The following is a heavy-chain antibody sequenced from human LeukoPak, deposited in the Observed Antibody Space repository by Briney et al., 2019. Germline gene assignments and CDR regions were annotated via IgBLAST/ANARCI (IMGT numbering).Heavy chain of an antibody. V-gene: IGHV3-11*01. D-gene: IGHD6-19*01. CDR1: GFTFSDYY. CDR2: ISSSGSTI. Sequence: GGSLRLSCAASGFTFSDYYMSWIRQAPGKGLEWVSYISSSGSTIYYADSVKGRFTISRDNAKNSLYLQMNSLRAEDTAVYYCAREMEQWLFHYYYYMDVWGKGTTVTISS. CDR3: AREMEQWLFHYYYYMDV. J-gene: IGHJ6*03.